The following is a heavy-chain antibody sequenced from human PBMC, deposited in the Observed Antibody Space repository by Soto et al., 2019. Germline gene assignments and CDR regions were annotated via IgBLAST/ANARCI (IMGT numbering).Heavy chain of an antibody. CDR2: IIPIFGTA. CDR3: ASGIRRELLSYYYYGMDV. V-gene: IGHV1-69*06. CDR1: GGTFSSYA. Sequence: QVQLVQSGAEVKKPGSSVKVSCKASGGTFSSYAISWVRQAPGQGLEWMGGIIPIFGTANYAQKFQGRVTITADKSTSTAYMELSSLRSEDTAVYYCASGIRRELLSYYYYGMDVWGQGNTVTVSS. D-gene: IGHD1-26*01. J-gene: IGHJ6*02.